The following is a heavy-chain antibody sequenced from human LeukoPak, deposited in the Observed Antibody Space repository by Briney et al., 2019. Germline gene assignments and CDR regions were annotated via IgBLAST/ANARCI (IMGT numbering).Heavy chain of an antibody. V-gene: IGHV1-18*04. CDR2: ISTYSGNT. Sequence: GASVKISCKASGYTFTSYGISWVRQAPGQGLEWMGWISTYSGNTNYAQNLQGRVTMTTDTYTSTAYMELRSLRSDDTAVYYCARDPCSSTSCPNNWFDPWGQGTRVTVSS. CDR3: ARDPCSSTSCPNNWFDP. CDR1: GYTFTSYG. D-gene: IGHD2-2*01. J-gene: IGHJ5*02.